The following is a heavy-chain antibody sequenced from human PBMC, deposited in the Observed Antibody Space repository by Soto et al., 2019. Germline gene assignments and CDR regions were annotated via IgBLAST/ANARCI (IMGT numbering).Heavy chain of an antibody. CDR2: IYYSGST. Sequence: ETLSLTCTVSGGSISSYYWSWIRQPPGKGLEWIGYIYYSGSTNYNPSLKSRVTISVDTSKNQFSLKLSSVTAADTAVYYCARVAYCTNGVCYDEPNFDYWGQGTLVTVSS. CDR3: ARVAYCTNGVCYDEPNFDY. J-gene: IGHJ4*02. V-gene: IGHV4-59*01. CDR1: GGSISSYY. D-gene: IGHD2-8*01.